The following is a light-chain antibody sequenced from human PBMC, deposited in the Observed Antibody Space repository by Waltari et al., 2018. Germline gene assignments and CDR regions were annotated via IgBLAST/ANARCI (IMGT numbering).Light chain of an antibody. CDR2: KAA. V-gene: IGKV1-5*03. Sequence: DIQMTQSPSTLSASVGDRVTIPCRANQSISRWLAWHQQRPGTAPKLLIYKAASLESGVPSLFSGSVSGTEFTLYISCLQPDGFATWYCQQYNSHFRAFGQGTKVEVK. J-gene: IGKJ1*01. CDR1: QSISRW. CDR3: QQYNSHFRA.